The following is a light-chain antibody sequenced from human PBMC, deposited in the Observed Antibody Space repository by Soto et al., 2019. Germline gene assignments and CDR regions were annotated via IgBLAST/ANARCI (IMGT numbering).Light chain of an antibody. Sequence: EVVLTQSPGTLSLSPGERATLSCRASQRISSSFLAWYQQKPGQALRLLIYDASRRATGIPDRFSGSGSGTDFTLTISRLEPEDFAVYYCQQYDSSPLTFGQGTKVEI. CDR2: DAS. J-gene: IGKJ1*01. CDR3: QQYDSSPLT. CDR1: QRISSSF. V-gene: IGKV3-20*01.